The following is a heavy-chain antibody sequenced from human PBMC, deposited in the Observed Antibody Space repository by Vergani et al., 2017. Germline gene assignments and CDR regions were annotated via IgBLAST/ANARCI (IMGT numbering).Heavy chain of an antibody. CDR1: GFTFSSYA. V-gene: IGHV3-23*01. Sequence: EVQLLESGGGLVQPGGSLRLSCAASGFTFSSYAMSWVRQAPGKGLEWVSAISGSGGSTYYADSVKGRFTISRDNSKNTLYLQMNSLRAEDTAVSYCAKGYSYGLAHNWFDPWGQGTLVTVSS. CDR3: AKGYSYGLAHNWFDP. J-gene: IGHJ5*02. D-gene: IGHD5-18*01. CDR2: ISGSGGST.